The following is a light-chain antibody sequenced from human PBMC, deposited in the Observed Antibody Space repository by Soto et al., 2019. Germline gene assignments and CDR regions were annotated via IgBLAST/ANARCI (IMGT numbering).Light chain of an antibody. Sequence: DIQMTQSPSSLSASVGDRVTITCQASQDISNYLNWYQQKPGKAPKLLIYDASNLETGVPSRFSGSGYGTDFTFTISSLQPEDIARYYCQQYDNVPLTFGGGTKVEIK. V-gene: IGKV1-33*01. CDR3: QQYDNVPLT. CDR2: DAS. CDR1: QDISNY. J-gene: IGKJ4*01.